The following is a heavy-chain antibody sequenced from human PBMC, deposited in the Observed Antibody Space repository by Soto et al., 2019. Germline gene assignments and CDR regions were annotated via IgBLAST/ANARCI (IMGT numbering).Heavy chain of an antibody. CDR1: GFNFNNYG. CDR2: IWNDGNGY. V-gene: IGHV3-33*01. D-gene: IGHD6-13*01. Sequence: QRQLVESGGCVVQPGRSLRLSCAASGFNFNNYGMHWVRQAPGKGLEWVAVIWNDGNGYYYANSVKGRFTISRDNSKNTLYLQMSSLRAEDTAVYYCARRQISPPTRGAASARGGMDVWGQGTTVTVSS. CDR3: ARRQISPPTRGAASARGGMDV. J-gene: IGHJ6*02.